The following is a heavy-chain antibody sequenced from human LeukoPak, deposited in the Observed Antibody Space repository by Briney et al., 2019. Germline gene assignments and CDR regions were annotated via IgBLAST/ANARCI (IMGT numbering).Heavy chain of an antibody. CDR1: GGSFSGYY. CDR2: INHSGST. Sequence: SETLSLTCAVYGGSFSGYYWSWIRQPPGKGLEWIGEINHSGSTNYNPSLKSRVTISVDMAKNQSSLKLSSVTAADTAVYYCARIRYNLDYWGQGTLVSVSS. J-gene: IGHJ4*02. V-gene: IGHV4-34*01. D-gene: IGHD1-1*01. CDR3: ARIRYNLDY.